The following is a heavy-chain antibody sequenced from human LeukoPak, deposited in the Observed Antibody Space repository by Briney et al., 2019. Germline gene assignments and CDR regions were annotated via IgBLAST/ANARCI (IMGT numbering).Heavy chain of an antibody. J-gene: IGHJ5*02. CDR3: ARDGEKTTVTSGWFDP. CDR2: ISYDGSNK. D-gene: IGHD4-17*01. CDR1: GFTFSNAW. Sequence: PGGSLRLSCAASGFTFSNAWMSWVRQAPGKGLEWVAVISYDGSNKYYADSVKGRFTISRDNSKNTLYLQMNSLRAEDTAVYYCARDGEKTTVTSGWFDPWGQGTLVTVSS. V-gene: IGHV3-30-3*01.